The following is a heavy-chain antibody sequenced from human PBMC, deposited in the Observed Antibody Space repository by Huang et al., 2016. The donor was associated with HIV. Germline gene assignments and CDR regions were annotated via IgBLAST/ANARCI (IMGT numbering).Heavy chain of an antibody. CDR1: GGSLSDHY. J-gene: IGHJ4*02. CDR2: LSQLGLS. V-gene: IGHV4-34*02. Sequence: QVQLQQWGAGLLKPSGALSLKCAVYGGSLSDHYWTWIRPSPGNRLDWSGELSQLGLSTYNPAIRSRVTMSVDMSKNQFSLNLTSLTAADTAVYYCARPRMTATSSDSTWSFFDSWGQGTLVIVSS. D-gene: IGHD2-21*02. CDR3: ARPRMTATSSDSTWSFFDS.